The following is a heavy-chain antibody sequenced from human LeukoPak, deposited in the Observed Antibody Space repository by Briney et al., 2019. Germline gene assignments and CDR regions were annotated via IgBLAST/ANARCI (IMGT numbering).Heavy chain of an antibody. CDR3: ARPPYFDFWSGFYTDHYYYMEV. Sequence: GGSLRLSCAASGFSFSTSWMYWVRQAPGKGLLWVSRLNGDGSDPSYADSVKGRFTISRDNANNTLYLQMNSLRAEDTAVYYCARPPYFDFWSGFYTDHYYYMEVWGKGTSVTVSS. V-gene: IGHV3-74*01. CDR1: GFSFSTSW. CDR2: LNGDGSDP. J-gene: IGHJ6*03. D-gene: IGHD3-3*01.